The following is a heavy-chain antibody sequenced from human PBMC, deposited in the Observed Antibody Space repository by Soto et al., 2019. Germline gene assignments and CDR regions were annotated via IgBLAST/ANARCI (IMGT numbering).Heavy chain of an antibody. D-gene: IGHD3-3*01. CDR1: GYTFTGYY. CDR3: ARGGYDFWSGYRGRQYYYYYMDV. CDR2: INPNSGGT. J-gene: IGHJ6*03. V-gene: IGHV1-2*04. Sequence: ASVKVSCKASGYTFTGYYMHWVRQAPGQGLEWMGWINPNSGGTNYAQKFQGWVTMTRDTSISTAYMELGRLRSDDTAVYYCARGGYDFWSGYRGRQYYYYYMDVWGKGTTVTVSS.